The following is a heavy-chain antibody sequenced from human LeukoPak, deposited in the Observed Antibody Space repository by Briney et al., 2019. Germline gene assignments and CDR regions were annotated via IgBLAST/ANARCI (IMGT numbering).Heavy chain of an antibody. CDR3: ARGKNYYGSGSYYDAKPRPLNSFDP. CDR2: INHSGST. J-gene: IGHJ5*02. CDR1: GVPFSVYH. D-gene: IGHD3-10*01. V-gene: IGHV4-34*01. Sequence: SETLSLTCAVYGVPFSVYHWLWMPQPPGKALECIGEINHSGSTNYNPSLKSRVTISVDTSKNECALKLSSVTAADTAVYYCARGKNYYGSGSYYDAKPRPLNSFDPWGQGTVVTVSS.